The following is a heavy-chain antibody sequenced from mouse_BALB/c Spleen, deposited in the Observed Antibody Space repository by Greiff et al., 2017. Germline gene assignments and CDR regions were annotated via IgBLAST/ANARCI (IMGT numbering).Heavy chain of an antibody. CDR3: ASIYYGKGYAMDY. CDR2: ISSGSSTI. J-gene: IGHJ4*01. D-gene: IGHD2-1*01. V-gene: IGHV5-17*02. CDR1: GFTFSSFG. Sequence: DVQLVESGGGLVQPGGSRKLSCAASGFTFSSFGMHWVRQAPEKGLEWVAYISSGSSTIYYADTVKGRFTISRDNPKNTLFLQMTSLRSEDTAMYYCASIYYGKGYAMDYWGQGTSVTVSS.